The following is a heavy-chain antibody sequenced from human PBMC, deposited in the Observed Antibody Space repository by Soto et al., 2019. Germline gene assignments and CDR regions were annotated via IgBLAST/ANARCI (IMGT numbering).Heavy chain of an antibody. CDR2: IYYSGST. D-gene: IGHD3-9*01. CDR1: GGSISGGGDY. CDR3: ARAPWGDILTGYLDY. J-gene: IGHJ4*02. Sequence: SETLSLTCAVSGGSISGGGDYWSWIRQHPGKGLEWIGYIYYSGSTYYNPSLKSRVTISVDTSKNQFSLKLSSVTAADTAVYYCARAPWGDILTGYLDYWGQGTLVTVSS. V-gene: IGHV4-31*11.